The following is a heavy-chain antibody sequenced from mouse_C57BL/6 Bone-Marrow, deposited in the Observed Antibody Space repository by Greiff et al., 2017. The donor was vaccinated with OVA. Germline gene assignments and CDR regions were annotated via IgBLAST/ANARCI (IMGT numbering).Heavy chain of an antibody. CDR3: ARDRNSNPYYYAMDY. V-gene: IGHV1-18*01. CDR2: INPNNGGT. CDR1: GYTFNDYN. Sequence: EVQLQQSGPELVKPGASVKIPCKASGYTFNDYNMDWVKQSHGKSLEWIGDINPNNGGTIYNQKFKGKATLTVDKSSSTAYMELRSLTSEDTAVYYCARDRNSNPYYYAMDYWGQGTSVTVSS. J-gene: IGHJ4*01. D-gene: IGHD2-5*01.